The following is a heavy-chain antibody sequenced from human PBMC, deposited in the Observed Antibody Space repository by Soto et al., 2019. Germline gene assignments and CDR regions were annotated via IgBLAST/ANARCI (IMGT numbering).Heavy chain of an antibody. CDR1: GGTFSTYT. V-gene: IGHV1-69*08. J-gene: IGHJ4*02. CDR2: IIPIFGSA. Sequence: QVQLVQSEAEVKKPGSSVRVSCKASGGTFSTYTINWVRQAPGQGLEWMGRIIPIFGSAVYAQTFQGRVTLSADKSTNTAYMELRSLTSADTAVYYCAVRTDTPLVTEYWGQGTLVTVSS. D-gene: IGHD2-15*01. CDR3: AVRTDTPLVTEY.